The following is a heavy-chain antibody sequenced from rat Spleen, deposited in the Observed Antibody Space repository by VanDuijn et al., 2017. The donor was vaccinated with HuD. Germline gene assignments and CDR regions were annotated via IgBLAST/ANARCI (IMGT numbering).Heavy chain of an antibody. J-gene: IGHJ2*01. Sequence: EVQLVESGGGLVQPGRSLKLSCVASGFTFNNYWMTWIRQTPTKGLEWVASISTGGGNTYYRDSVRGRFTISRNNAKNTLFLQMDSLRSEDTATYYCGKDRGEYNNLFDYWGQGVMVTVSS. V-gene: IGHV5-31*01. CDR2: ISTGGGNT. D-gene: IGHD1-10*01. CDR1: GFTFNNYW. CDR3: GKDRGEYNNLFDY.